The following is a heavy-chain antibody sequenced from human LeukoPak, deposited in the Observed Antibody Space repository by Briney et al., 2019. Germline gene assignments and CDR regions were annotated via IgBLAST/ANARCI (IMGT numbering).Heavy chain of an antibody. CDR1: GFTFSSYA. CDR2: ISGSGGRT. V-gene: IGHV3-23*01. J-gene: IGHJ6*02. CDR3: ARDYVAAAAYYYYGMDV. Sequence: PGGSLRLSCAASGFTFSSYAMSWVRQAPGKGLEWVSAISGSGGRTYYADSVKGRFTFSRDNSKNTLYLQMNSLRAEDTAVYYCARDYVAAAAYYYYGMDVWGQGTTVTVSS. D-gene: IGHD6-13*01.